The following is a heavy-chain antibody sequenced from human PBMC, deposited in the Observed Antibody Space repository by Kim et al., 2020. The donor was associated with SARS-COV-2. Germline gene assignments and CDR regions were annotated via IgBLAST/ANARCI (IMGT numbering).Heavy chain of an antibody. V-gene: IGHV3-33*01. Sequence: GGSLRLSCAASGFIFSRYGMHWVRQAPGKGLEWVAVIWYDGREKNYADSVKGRFTISRDNSKNTLYLQMNSLRVEDTAVYYCAGAFGDYGLDYWGQGTLVPVSS. CDR3: AGAFGDYGLDY. CDR1: GFIFSRYG. J-gene: IGHJ4*02. D-gene: IGHD4-17*01. CDR2: IWYDGREK.